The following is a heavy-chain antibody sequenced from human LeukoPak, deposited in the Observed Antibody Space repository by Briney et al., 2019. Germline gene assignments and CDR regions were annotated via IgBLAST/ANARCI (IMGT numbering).Heavy chain of an antibody. D-gene: IGHD3-9*01. CDR3: ARDHLRYFDWLLPGY. Sequence: PGRSLRLSCAASGFTFSSYAMHWVRQAPGKGLEWVGVISYDGSNKYYADSVKGRFTISIDNSKNTLYLQMNSLRAEDTAVYYCARDHLRYFDWLLPGYWGQGTLVTVSS. J-gene: IGHJ4*02. V-gene: IGHV3-30*04. CDR2: ISYDGSNK. CDR1: GFTFSSYA.